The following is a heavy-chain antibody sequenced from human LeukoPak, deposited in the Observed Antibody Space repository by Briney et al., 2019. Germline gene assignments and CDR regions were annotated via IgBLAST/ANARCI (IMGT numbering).Heavy chain of an antibody. J-gene: IGHJ6*03. CDR2: IYTSGST. V-gene: IGHV4-4*07. CDR3: ARDSDPLEWSSQDYYMDV. D-gene: IGHD3-3*01. CDR1: GGSISSYY. Sequence: SETLSLTCTVSGGSISSYYWSWIRQPAGKGLEWIGRIYTSGSTNYNPSLKSRVTMSVDTSKNQFSLKLSSVTAADTAVYYCARDSDPLEWSSQDYYMDVWGKGTTVTVSS.